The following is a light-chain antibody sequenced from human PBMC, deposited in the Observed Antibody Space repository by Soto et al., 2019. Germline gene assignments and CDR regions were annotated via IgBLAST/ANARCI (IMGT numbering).Light chain of an antibody. J-gene: IGKJ1*01. V-gene: IGKV3D-15*01. Sequence: EIVLTQSPDTLSLSPGEGASLSCRASQSVHTFLAWYQQKPGQAPRLLIYGASTRATGVPARFSGSGSGTDFTLTISSLQSEDFAVYYCQKYNNWPRTFGQGTKV. CDR3: QKYNNWPRT. CDR2: GAS. CDR1: QSVHTF.